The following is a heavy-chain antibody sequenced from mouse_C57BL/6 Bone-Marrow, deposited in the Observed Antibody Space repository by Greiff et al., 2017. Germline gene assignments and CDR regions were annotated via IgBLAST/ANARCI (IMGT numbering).Heavy chain of an antibody. CDR3: ARRVTGPYYFDY. CDR1: GYTFTSYW. V-gene: IGHV1-72*01. D-gene: IGHD2-1*01. CDR2: IDPNSGGT. J-gene: IGHJ2*01. Sequence: VKQSCKASGYTFTSYWMHWVKHRPGRGLEWIGRIDPNSGGTKYNEKFKSKATLTVDKPSSTAYMPLSSLTSEDSAVYYCARRVTGPYYFDYWGQGTTLTVSS.